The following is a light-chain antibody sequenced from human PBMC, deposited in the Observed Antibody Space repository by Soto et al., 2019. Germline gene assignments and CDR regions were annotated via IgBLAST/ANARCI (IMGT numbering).Light chain of an antibody. V-gene: IGKV3D-20*02. CDR2: GAS. J-gene: IGKJ1*01. CDR3: QQRSNWPPA. Sequence: EIVLTQSPGTLSLSPGDRATLSCRASQSVSSNYLAWYQQKPGQVPRLFIYGASRRATGIPDRFSGSGSGTDFTLTISGLEPEDFAVYYCQQRSNWPPAFGQGTKVDIK. CDR1: QSVSSNY.